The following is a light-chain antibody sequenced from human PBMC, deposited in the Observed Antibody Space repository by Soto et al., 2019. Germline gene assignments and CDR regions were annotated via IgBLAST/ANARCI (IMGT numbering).Light chain of an antibody. Sequence: EIVLTQSPGTLSLSPGERATLSCRASQSVSSSYLAWYQQKPGQAPRLLIYGASSRATGIPDRFSGSGSGKDFTLTISRLEPEDFAVYSCQQYDSSPVTFGQGTKVEIK. J-gene: IGKJ1*01. CDR3: QQYDSSPVT. CDR2: GAS. V-gene: IGKV3-20*01. CDR1: QSVSSSY.